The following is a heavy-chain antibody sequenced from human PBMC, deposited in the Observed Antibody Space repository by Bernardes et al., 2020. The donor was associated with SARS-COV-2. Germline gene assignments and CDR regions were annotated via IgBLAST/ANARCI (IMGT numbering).Heavy chain of an antibody. CDR3: ARGVPGF. CDR2: INHSGST. D-gene: IGHD6-25*01. V-gene: IGHV4-34*01. CDR1: GGSFSRYN. J-gene: IGHJ4*02. Sequence: TRALTCAVYGGSFSRYNWSWIRQSPGKGLEWIGQINHSGSTNYNPSLKSRVTISVDTSKNQFSLKLSSVTAADTAVYYCARGVPGFWGQGSLVTVSS.